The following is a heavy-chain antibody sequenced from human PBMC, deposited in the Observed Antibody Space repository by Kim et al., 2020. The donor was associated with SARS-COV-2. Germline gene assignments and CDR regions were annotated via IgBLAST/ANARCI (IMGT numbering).Heavy chain of an antibody. V-gene: IGHV4-39*07. D-gene: IGHD1-26*01. Sequence: YHKQTRKSRVTISVDASKNQFSLKLSSVTAADTAVYYCAGEKWELGEVDYWGQGTLVTVSS. J-gene: IGHJ4*02. CDR3: AGEKWELGEVDY.